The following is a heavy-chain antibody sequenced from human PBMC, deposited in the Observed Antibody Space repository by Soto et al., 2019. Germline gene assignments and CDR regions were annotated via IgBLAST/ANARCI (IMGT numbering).Heavy chain of an antibody. J-gene: IGHJ4*02. Sequence: QVQLQESGPGLVKPSETLSLTCTVSGGSISSYYWSWIRQPPGKGLEWIGYIYYSGSTNYNPSLKNRVTLSVDTSKNQFSLKLSAVTAADTDVYYCARIVEPYYFDYWGKGPLVTVSS. CDR2: IYYSGST. CDR3: ARIVEPYYFDY. V-gene: IGHV4-59*01. D-gene: IGHD1-26*01. CDR1: GGSISSYY.